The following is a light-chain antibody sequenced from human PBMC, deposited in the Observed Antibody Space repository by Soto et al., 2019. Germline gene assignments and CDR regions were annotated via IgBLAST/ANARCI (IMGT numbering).Light chain of an antibody. Sequence: QSALTQPASVSGSPGQSITISYTGGSSDVGSYNRVSWYRQHPGKAPQLMIYEVSNRPSGVSNRFSGSKSGNTASLTISGLQAEDEADCFCSSLTRSDTWVIGGGTKLTVL. CDR3: SSLTRSDTWV. CDR1: SSDVGSYNR. J-gene: IGLJ3*02. V-gene: IGLV2-14*02. CDR2: EVS.